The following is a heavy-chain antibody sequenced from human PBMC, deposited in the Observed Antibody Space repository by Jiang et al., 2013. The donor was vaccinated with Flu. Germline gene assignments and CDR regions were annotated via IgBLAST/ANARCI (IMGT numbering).Heavy chain of an antibody. V-gene: IGHV1-69*01. D-gene: IGHD6-13*01. CDR2: IIPIFGTA. Sequence: GSSVKVSCKASGGTFSSYAISWVRQAPGQGLEWMGGIIPIFGTANYAQKFQGRVTITADESTSTAYMELSSLRSEDTAVYYCAREAGRYSSSWYYYYYMDVWGKGTTVTVSS. CDR1: GGTFSSYA. J-gene: IGHJ6*03. CDR3: AREAGRYSSSWYYYYYMDV.